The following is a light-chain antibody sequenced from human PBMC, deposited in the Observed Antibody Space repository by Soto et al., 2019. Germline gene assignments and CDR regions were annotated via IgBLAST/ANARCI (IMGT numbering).Light chain of an antibody. V-gene: IGKV3-20*01. J-gene: IGKJ1*01. CDR1: QSVSSNY. CDR2: GAS. Sequence: EIVLTQSPGTLSLSPGERATLSCRASQSVSSNYLAWYQQRPGQAPRLLIYGASSVAAGIPDRFSGSGSGTDFTLTISRLEPEDFAVYYCQQYGNLPWTFGQGTKVEIK. CDR3: QQYGNLPWT.